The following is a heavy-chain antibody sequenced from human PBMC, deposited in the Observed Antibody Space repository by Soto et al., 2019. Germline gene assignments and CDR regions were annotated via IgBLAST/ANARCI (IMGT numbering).Heavy chain of an antibody. CDR1: GGSVTAYT. D-gene: IGHD6-13*01. CDR2: FDPEDGET. V-gene: IGHV1-24*01. Sequence: ASVKVSCKASGGSVTAYTINWVRQAPGKGLEWMGGFDPEDGETIYAQKFQGRVTMTEDTSTDTAYMELSSLRSEDTAVYYCATDIAAAGTVGWFDPWGQGTLVTVSS. CDR3: ATDIAAAGTVGWFDP. J-gene: IGHJ5*02.